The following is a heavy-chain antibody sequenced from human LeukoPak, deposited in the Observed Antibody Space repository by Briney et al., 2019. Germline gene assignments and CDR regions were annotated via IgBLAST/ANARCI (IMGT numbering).Heavy chain of an antibody. V-gene: IGHV4-59*01. CDR3: ARGTMVRGVIDHYYFDY. J-gene: IGHJ4*02. Sequence: KPSETLSLTCTVSGGSISSYYWSWIRQPPGKGLEWIGYIYYSGRTNYNPSLKSRVTISVDTSKNQFSLKLSSVTAADTAVYYCARGTMVRGVIDHYYFDYWGQGTLVTVSS. D-gene: IGHD3-10*01. CDR1: GGSISSYY. CDR2: IYYSGRT.